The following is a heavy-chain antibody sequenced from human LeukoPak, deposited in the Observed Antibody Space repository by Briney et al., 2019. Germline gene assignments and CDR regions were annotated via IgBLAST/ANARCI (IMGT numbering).Heavy chain of an antibody. D-gene: IGHD3-10*01. Sequence: SETLSLTCTVSGGSISSYYWSWIWQPPGKGLEWIGYIYYSGSTNYNPSLKSRVTISVDTSKNQFSLKLSSVTAADTAVYYCAGGGYYGSGSYYQDYWGQGTLVTVSS. J-gene: IGHJ4*02. CDR1: GGSISSYY. CDR3: AGGGYYGSGSYYQDY. CDR2: IYYSGST. V-gene: IGHV4-59*08.